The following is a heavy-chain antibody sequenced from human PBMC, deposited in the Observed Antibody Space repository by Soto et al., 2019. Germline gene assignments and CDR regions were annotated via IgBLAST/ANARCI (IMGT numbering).Heavy chain of an antibody. Sequence: KSSETLSLTCTVSGGSMSSHYWTWLRQPPGKGLEWIGYISYSGSTCYNPSLKSRVTISADTSRNQFSLKLSSVIAADTAVYYCARADPDASVGYWGQGTLVTVSS. D-gene: IGHD3-16*01. CDR2: ISYSGST. CDR1: GGSMSSHY. V-gene: IGHV4-59*11. CDR3: ARADPDASVGY. J-gene: IGHJ4*02.